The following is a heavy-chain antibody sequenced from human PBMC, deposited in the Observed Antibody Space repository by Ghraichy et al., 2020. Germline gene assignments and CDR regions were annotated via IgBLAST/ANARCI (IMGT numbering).Heavy chain of an antibody. CDR3: ARDQFRFGSIDY. Sequence: GGSLRLSCAASGFTFSSYSMNWVRQAPGKGLEWVSSISSSSSYIYYADSVKGRFTISRDNAKNSLYLQMNSLRAEDTAVYYCARDQFRFGSIDYWGQGTLVTVSS. J-gene: IGHJ4*02. D-gene: IGHD2-15*01. CDR2: ISSSSSYI. V-gene: IGHV3-21*01. CDR1: GFTFSSYS.